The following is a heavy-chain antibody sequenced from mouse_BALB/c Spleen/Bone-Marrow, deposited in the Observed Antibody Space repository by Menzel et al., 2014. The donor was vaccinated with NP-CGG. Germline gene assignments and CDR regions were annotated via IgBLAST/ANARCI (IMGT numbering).Heavy chain of an antibody. V-gene: IGHV1-4*01. CDR2: INPSSGYT. Sequence: QVQLQQPGAELARPGASVQMSCKASGSTFTNYTMHWIKQRPGQGLEWIGYINPSSGYTNYNQKFKVKATLTADKSSSTAYMQLSSLTSEASAVYYCARGHYGSSYSAVDYWGQGTSVTGSS. D-gene: IGHD1-1*01. J-gene: IGHJ4*01. CDR1: GSTFTNYT. CDR3: ARGHYGSSYSAVDY.